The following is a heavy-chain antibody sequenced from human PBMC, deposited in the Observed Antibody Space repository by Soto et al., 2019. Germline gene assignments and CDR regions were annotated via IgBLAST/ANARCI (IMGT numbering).Heavy chain of an antibody. CDR1: EFTFSSYG. CDR3: AKRAVLAVTLKYYYGMDV. D-gene: IGHD6-19*01. CDR2: ISYDGSNK. J-gene: IGHJ6*02. Sequence: QVQLVESGGGVVQPGRSLRLSCAASEFTFSSYGMHWVRQAPGKGLEWVAVISYDGSNKYYADSVKGRFTISRDNSKNTLYLQMNSLRAEDTAVYYCAKRAVLAVTLKYYYGMDVWGQGTTVTVSS. V-gene: IGHV3-30*18.